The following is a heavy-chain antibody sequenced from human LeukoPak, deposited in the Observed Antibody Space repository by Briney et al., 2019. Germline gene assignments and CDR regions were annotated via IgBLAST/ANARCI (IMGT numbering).Heavy chain of an antibody. CDR3: ARELYSYCQLDAFEI. Sequence: ASVKVSCKASGYTFTSYGISWVRQAPGQGLEWMGWISAYNGNTNYAQKLQGRVTMTTDTSTSTAYMELRSLRSDDTAVYYCARELYSYCQLDAFEIWGQGSMVTVSS. D-gene: IGHD5-18*01. J-gene: IGHJ3*02. V-gene: IGHV1-18*01. CDR1: GYTFTSYG. CDR2: ISAYNGNT.